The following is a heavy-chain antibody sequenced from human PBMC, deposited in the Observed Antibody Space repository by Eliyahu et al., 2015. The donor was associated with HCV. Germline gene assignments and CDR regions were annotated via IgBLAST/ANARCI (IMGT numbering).Heavy chain of an antibody. D-gene: IGHD6-13*01. CDR1: GYTFXSYD. Sequence: QVQLVQSGAEVKKPGASVKVSCKVSGYTFXSYDINWVRQATGQGLEGMGWMNPNSGNTGYAQKFQGRVTITRNTXISTAYMELSXLRSEDTAVYYCARDRAGSSSGGWFDPWGQGTLVTVSS. V-gene: IGHV1-8*03. CDR3: ARDRAGSSSGGWFDP. J-gene: IGHJ5*02. CDR2: MNPNSGNT.